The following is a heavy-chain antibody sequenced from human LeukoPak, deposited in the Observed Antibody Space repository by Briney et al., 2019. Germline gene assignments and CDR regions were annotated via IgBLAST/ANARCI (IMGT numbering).Heavy chain of an antibody. CDR3: ARAELRYFDWPPGDY. D-gene: IGHD3-9*01. CDR1: GYTFTDYD. V-gene: IGHV1-8*01. Sequence: GASVKVSCKASGYTFTDYDINRVRQATGQGLEWMGWMNPNSGNTGYTQKFQGRVTMTRNTSISTAYMELSSLRSEDTAVYYCARAELRYFDWPPGDYWGQGTLVTVSS. CDR2: MNPNSGNT. J-gene: IGHJ4*02.